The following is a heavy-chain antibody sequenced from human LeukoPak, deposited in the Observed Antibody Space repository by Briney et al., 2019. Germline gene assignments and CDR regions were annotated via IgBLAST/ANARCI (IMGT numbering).Heavy chain of an antibody. J-gene: IGHJ4*02. CDR3: AKDPTSNYYDFWSGYYEDY. V-gene: IGHV3-30*02. Sequence: PGGSLRLSCAASGFTFSSYGMHWVRQAPGKGLEWVAFIRYDGSNKYYADSVKGRFTISRDYSKNTLYLQMNSLRAEDTAVYYCAKDPTSNYYDFWSGYYEDYWGQGTLVTVSS. D-gene: IGHD3-3*01. CDR1: GFTFSSYG. CDR2: IRYDGSNK.